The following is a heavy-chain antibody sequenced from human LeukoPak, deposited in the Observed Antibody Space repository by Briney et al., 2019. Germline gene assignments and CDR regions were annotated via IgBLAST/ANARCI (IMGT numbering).Heavy chain of an antibody. CDR3: ARKRGSGYDYVDY. J-gene: IGHJ4*02. CDR1: GGTFINHY. V-gene: IGHV1-2*02. D-gene: IGHD5-12*01. Sequence: ASVKVSCKASGGTFINHYIHWVRQAPGQGLEWMGWINPNSGDTNYAQKFQGRVTMTTDTSMSTAYMEVRSLRSDDTAVYYCARKRGSGYDYVDYWGQGTLVTVSS. CDR2: INPNSGDT.